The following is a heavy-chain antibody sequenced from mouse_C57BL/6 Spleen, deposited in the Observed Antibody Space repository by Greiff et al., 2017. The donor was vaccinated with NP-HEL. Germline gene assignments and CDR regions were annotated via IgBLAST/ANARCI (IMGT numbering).Heavy chain of an antibody. CDR3: ARSLNNLERYYYAMDY. CDR1: GYTFTSYW. D-gene: IGHD1-1*01. Sequence: QVQLQQPGAELVKPGASVKLSCKASGYTFTSYWMHWVKQRPGQGLEWIGMIHPNSGSTNYNEKFKSKATLTVDKSSSTAYMQLSSLTSEDSAVYYCARSLNNLERYYYAMDYWGQGTSVTVSS. V-gene: IGHV1-64*01. J-gene: IGHJ4*01. CDR2: IHPNSGST.